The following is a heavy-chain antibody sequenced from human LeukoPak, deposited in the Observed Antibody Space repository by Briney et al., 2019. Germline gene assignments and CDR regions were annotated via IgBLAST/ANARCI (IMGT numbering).Heavy chain of an antibody. J-gene: IGHJ5*02. V-gene: IGHV4-34*01. CDR2: INHSGST. D-gene: IGHD4-17*01. Sequence: SETLSLTCAVYGGSFSGYYWSWSRQPPGKGLEWSGEINHSGSTNYNPSLKSRVTISVDTSKNQFSLKLSSVTAADTAVYYCASLYGVPTINWFDPWGQGTLVTVSS. CDR3: ASLYGVPTINWFDP. CDR1: GGSFSGYY.